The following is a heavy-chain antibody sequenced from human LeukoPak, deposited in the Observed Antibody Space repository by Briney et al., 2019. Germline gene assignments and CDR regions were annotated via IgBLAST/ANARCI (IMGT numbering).Heavy chain of an antibody. CDR3: AKDDYDTNAFDI. Sequence: PGGSLRLSCAASGFTFSSYAMSWVRQAPGKGLEWVSGISWNSGSIGYADSVKGRFTISRDNAKNSLYLQMNSLRAEDTALYYCAKDDYDTNAFDIWGQGTMVTVSS. CDR1: GFTFSSYA. CDR2: ISWNSGSI. J-gene: IGHJ3*02. V-gene: IGHV3-9*01. D-gene: IGHD3-9*01.